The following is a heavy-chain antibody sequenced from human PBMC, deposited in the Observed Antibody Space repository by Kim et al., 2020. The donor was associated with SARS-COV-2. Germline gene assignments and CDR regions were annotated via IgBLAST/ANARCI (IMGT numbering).Heavy chain of an antibody. D-gene: IGHD1-26*01. Sequence: ADAGKGRFTISRDNSKNPLYLQMNSLGAEDTAVYYCARGRGGSYYYGMDVWGQGTTVTVSS. CDR3: ARGRGGSYYYGMDV. V-gene: IGHV3-30*01. J-gene: IGHJ6*02.